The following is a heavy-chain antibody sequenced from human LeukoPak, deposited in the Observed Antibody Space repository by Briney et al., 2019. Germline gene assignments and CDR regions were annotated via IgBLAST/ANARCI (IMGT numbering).Heavy chain of an antibody. Sequence: SETLSLTCTVSGGSISSYYWSWIRQPPGKGLEWIGYISHSGTTNYNPSLKSRVTMSVDTSKNQFSLKLSSVTAADTAVYYCARDSPEGYSDLRWEGGYFDYWGQGTLVTVSS. D-gene: IGHD5-12*01. CDR1: GGSISSYY. J-gene: IGHJ4*02. V-gene: IGHV4-59*01. CDR2: ISHSGTT. CDR3: ARDSPEGYSDLRWEGGYFDY.